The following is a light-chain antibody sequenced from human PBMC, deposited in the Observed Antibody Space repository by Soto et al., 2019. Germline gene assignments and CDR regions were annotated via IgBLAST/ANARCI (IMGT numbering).Light chain of an antibody. Sequence: EIVMTQSPATLSVSPGERATLSCRASQSVSSNLAWYQQKPGQPPRLLIYGASTSATGIPARFSGSGSGTEFTLTISSLQSEDFAVYYCQQYNNWPRTFGHGTKVEIK. CDR2: GAS. J-gene: IGKJ1*01. CDR1: QSVSSN. V-gene: IGKV3-15*01. CDR3: QQYNNWPRT.